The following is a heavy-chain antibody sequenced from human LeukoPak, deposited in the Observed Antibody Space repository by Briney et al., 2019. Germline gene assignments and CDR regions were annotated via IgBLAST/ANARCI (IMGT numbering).Heavy chain of an antibody. Sequence: QPGGSLRLSCAASGFTLSSYWMSWVRQAPGKGLEWVANIKQDGSEKYYVDSVKGRFTISRDNAKNSLYLQMNSLRAEDTAVYYCARGSYDFWSGYFGYWGQGTLVTVSS. CDR1: GFTLSSYW. J-gene: IGHJ4*02. CDR3: ARGSYDFWSGYFGY. D-gene: IGHD3-3*01. CDR2: IKQDGSEK. V-gene: IGHV3-7*01.